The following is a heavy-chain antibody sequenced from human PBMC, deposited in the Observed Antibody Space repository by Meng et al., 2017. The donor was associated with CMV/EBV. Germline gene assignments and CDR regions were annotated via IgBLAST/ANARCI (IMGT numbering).Heavy chain of an antibody. V-gene: IGHV3-9*01. Sequence: SLKISCAASGFTFDDYAMHWVRQAPGKGLEWVSGISWNSGSIGYADSVKGRFTISRDNAKNSLYLQMNSLRAEDTALYYCARDRRYSYGQRWYYGMDVWGQGTTVTVSS. CDR1: GFTFDDYA. CDR2: ISWNSGSI. D-gene: IGHD5-18*01. J-gene: IGHJ6*02. CDR3: ARDRRYSYGQRWYYGMDV.